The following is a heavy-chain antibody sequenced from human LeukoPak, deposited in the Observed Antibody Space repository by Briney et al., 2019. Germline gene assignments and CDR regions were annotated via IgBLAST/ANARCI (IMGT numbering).Heavy chain of an antibody. V-gene: IGHV4-34*01. CDR1: GGSFSGYY. CDR2: INHSGST. Sequence: SETLSLTCAVYGGSFSGYYWSWIRQPPGKGLEWIGEINHSGSTNYNPSLKSRVTISVDTSKNQFSLKLSSVTAADTAVYYCARKPTTVTMFDYWGKGTLVTVS. CDR3: ARKPTTVTMFDY. J-gene: IGHJ4*02. D-gene: IGHD4-17*01.